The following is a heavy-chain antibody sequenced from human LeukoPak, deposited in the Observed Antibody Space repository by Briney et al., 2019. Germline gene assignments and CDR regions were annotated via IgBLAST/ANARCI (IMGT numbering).Heavy chain of an antibody. CDR3: ERPPSYGLFDY. V-gene: IGHV3-21*01. D-gene: IGHD3-10*01. CDR2: ISPTSAYI. J-gene: IGHJ4*02. CDR1: GFTFSTYT. Sequence: GGSLRLSCAASGFTFSTYTRNWLRQAPGKGREWVSFISPTSAYIYYAGSVQDRFTISRDNDKTSLFLKMNSLRAEDTAVYYCERPPSYGLFDYWGQGTLVTVSS.